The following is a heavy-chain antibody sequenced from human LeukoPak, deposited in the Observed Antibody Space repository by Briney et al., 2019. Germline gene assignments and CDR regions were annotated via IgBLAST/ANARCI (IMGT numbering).Heavy chain of an antibody. J-gene: IGHJ4*02. CDR2: ISYDGSNK. V-gene: IGHV3-30*01. CDR3: ARDIVVVPAALDY. D-gene: IGHD2-2*01. CDR1: GFTFSSYA. Sequence: GRSLRLSCAASGFTFSSYAMHWVRQAPGKGLEWVAVISYDGSNKYYADSVKGRFTISSDNSKNTLYLQMNSLRAEDTAVYYCARDIVVVPAALDYWGQGTLVTVSS.